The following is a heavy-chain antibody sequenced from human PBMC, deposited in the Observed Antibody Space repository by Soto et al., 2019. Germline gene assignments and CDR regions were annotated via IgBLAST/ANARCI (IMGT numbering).Heavy chain of an antibody. J-gene: IGHJ4*02. CDR1: GGSMSSSNW. Sequence: QVQLRESGPGLVKPSGTLSLTCIVSGGSMSSSNWWNWVRQPPGKGLEWIGETHHSGRTNYNPSRKSRVIVSVDDSKNHSSLKLSSVTAADTAVYYCATSAATALDYWGQGTLVTVSS. D-gene: IGHD2-15*01. V-gene: IGHV4-4*02. CDR2: THHSGRT. CDR3: ATSAATALDY.